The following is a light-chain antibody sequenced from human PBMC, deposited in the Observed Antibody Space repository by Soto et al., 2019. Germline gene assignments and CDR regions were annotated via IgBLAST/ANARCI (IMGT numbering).Light chain of an antibody. J-gene: IGLJ1*01. CDR2: EVT. Sequence: QSALTQPAAVSESPGQSITIPCTGTSGDVGSYNLVSWYQQHPGKAPKLLIYEVTERPSGVSNRFSGSKSGNTASLTISGLQPDDEADYYCCSYAGNSEVFGTGTKVTVL. CDR1: SGDVGSYNL. CDR3: CSYAGNSEV. V-gene: IGLV2-23*02.